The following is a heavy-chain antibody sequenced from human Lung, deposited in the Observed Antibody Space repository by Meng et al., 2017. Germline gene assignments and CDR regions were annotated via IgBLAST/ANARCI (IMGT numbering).Heavy chain of an antibody. CDR3: ARYVPNGSFWYFDF. CDR2: ISVKNGEA. Sequence: QVQLVQSGAEVKKPGASVKVSCKASGYTFPDYWLHWVRRAPGQGLEWMGWISVKNGEAKYPQNFQGRVTMTTDTTTSTAYMELRSLTSDDTAVYYCARYVPNGSFWYFDFWGRGTLVTVSS. J-gene: IGHJ2*01. CDR1: GYTFPDYW. V-gene: IGHV1-18*04. D-gene: IGHD6-13*01.